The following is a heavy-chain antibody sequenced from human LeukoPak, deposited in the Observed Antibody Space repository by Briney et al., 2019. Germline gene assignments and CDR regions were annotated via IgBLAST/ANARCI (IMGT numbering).Heavy chain of an antibody. V-gene: IGHV3-23*01. D-gene: IGHD6-19*01. J-gene: IGHJ5*02. CDR2: ISDSGGGT. Sequence: SWVRQAPGKGLEWVSGISDSGGGTYYEDSVKGRFTISRDNSKNTLWLQMNSLRADDTAVYYCAKQDPYTSGWYPWGQGTLVTISS. CDR3: AKQDPYTSGWYP.